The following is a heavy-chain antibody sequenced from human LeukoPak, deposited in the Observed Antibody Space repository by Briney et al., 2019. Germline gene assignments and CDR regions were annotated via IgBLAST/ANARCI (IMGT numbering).Heavy chain of an antibody. Sequence: ASVKVSCKASGYIFSSYYMHWVRQAPGQGLEWMGIINPSGGSTSYAQKFQGRVTMTRETSTSAVYMELSSLRSEDTAVYYCARGRDYSNYQGAFDIWGQGTMVTASS. D-gene: IGHD4-11*01. CDR3: ARGRDYSNYQGAFDI. CDR1: GYIFSSYY. CDR2: INPSGGST. V-gene: IGHV1-46*01. J-gene: IGHJ3*02.